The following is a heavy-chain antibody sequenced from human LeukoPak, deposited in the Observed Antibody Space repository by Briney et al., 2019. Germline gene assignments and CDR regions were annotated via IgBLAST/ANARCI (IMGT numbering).Heavy chain of an antibody. D-gene: IGHD3-22*01. V-gene: IGHV3-7*01. CDR1: GFTFSSYW. CDR3: AREGPYYDSSGYFN. J-gene: IGHJ4*02. Sequence: GGSLRLSCAASGFTFSSYWMSWVRQAPGKGLEWVANIKQDGSEKYYVDSVKGRFTISRDNAKNSLYLQMNSLRAEDTAVYYCAREGPYYDSSGYFNWGQGTLVTVSS. CDR2: IKQDGSEK.